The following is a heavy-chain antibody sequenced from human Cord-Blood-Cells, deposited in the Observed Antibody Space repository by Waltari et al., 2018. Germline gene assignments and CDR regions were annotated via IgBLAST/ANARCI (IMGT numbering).Heavy chain of an antibody. CDR1: GGSISSSSYY. CDR3: ARHLDRAAAGIDY. D-gene: IGHD6-13*01. Sequence: QLQLQESGPGLVKPSETLSLTCTVSGGSISSSSYYWGWIRQPPGKGLEWIGRIYYRGSTYDNPSLKSRVTISVDTSKNQFSLKLSSVTAADTAVYYCARHLDRAAAGIDYWGQGTLVTVSS. J-gene: IGHJ4*02. V-gene: IGHV4-39*01. CDR2: IYYRGST.